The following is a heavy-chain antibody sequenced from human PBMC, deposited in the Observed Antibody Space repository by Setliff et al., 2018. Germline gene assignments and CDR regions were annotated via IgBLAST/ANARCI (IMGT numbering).Heavy chain of an antibody. CDR1: GYTFTSYD. D-gene: IGHD2-15*01. CDR3: ARDLVGYCSGGSCYDWDY. Sequence: ASVKVSCKASGYTFTSYDINWVRQATGQGLVWMGWMNPNSGNTGYAQKFQGWVTMTRDTSISTAYMELSRLRSDDTAVYYCARDLVGYCSGGSCYDWDYWGQGTLVTVSS. CDR2: MNPNSGNT. V-gene: IGHV1-8*02. J-gene: IGHJ4*02.